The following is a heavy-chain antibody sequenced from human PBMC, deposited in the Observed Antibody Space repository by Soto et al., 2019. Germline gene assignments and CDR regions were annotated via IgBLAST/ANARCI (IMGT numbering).Heavy chain of an antibody. CDR1: GGSFSGYY. J-gene: IGHJ5*02. D-gene: IGHD3-22*01. Sequence: SETLSLTCAVYGGSFSGYYWSWIRQPPGKGLEWIGEINHSGSTNYNPSLKSRVTISVDTSKNQFSLKLSSVTAADTAVYYCAIGPSSSDSSGYLAWGQGPLVTVSS. CDR2: INHSGST. V-gene: IGHV4-34*01. CDR3: AIGPSSSDSSGYLA.